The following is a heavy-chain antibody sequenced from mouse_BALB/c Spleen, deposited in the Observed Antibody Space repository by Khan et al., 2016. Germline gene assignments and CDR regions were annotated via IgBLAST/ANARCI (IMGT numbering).Heavy chain of an antibody. CDR1: GYTFTSYW. CDR2: INPSTGYT. Sequence: QVQLQQSGAELAKPGASVKMSCKASGYTFTSYWMHWVKQRPGQGLEWIGYINPSTGYTEYNQKFKDKATLTADKSSSTAYMQLSSLTSEDSAVYYCARGDGYYDRYFDVWGAGTTVTVSS. J-gene: IGHJ1*01. D-gene: IGHD2-3*01. CDR3: ARGDGYYDRYFDV. V-gene: IGHV1-7*01.